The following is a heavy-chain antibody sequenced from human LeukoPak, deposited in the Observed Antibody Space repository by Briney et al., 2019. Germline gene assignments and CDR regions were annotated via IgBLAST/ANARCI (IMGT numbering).Heavy chain of an antibody. CDR1: GGSISNYC. CDR2: IYITGST. D-gene: IGHD3/OR15-3a*01. V-gene: IGHV4-4*07. J-gene: IGHJ4*02. CDR3: ARQTGSGLFILP. Sequence: PSETLSLTCTVSGGSISNYCWSWIRQSAGKGLEWIGRIYITGSTNYNPSLKSRVSMSLDTSKNQFSLKLTSVTAADTAGYYCARQTGSGLFILPGGQGTLVTVSS.